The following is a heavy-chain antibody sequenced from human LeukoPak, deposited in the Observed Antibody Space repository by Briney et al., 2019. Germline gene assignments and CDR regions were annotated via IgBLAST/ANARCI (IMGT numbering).Heavy chain of an antibody. J-gene: IGHJ4*02. CDR1: GGSISSYY. CDR2: IYYSGST. CDR3: ARLVGYSSGWYSGAGDYFDY. V-gene: IGHV4-59*08. Sequence: SETLFLTCTVSGGSISSYYWSWIRQPPGKGLEWIGYIYYSGSTNYNPSLKSRVTISVDTSKNQFSLKLSSVTAADTAVYYCARLVGYSSGWYSGAGDYFDYWGQGTLVTVSS. D-gene: IGHD6-19*01.